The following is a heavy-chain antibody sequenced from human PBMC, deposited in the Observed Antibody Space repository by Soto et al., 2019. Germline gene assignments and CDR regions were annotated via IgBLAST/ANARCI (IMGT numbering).Heavy chain of an antibody. V-gene: IGHV3-33*01. J-gene: IGHJ4*02. CDR2: IWYDGSNK. CDR3: ARGEYIEDL. D-gene: IGHD3-16*01. CDR1: GFTFSSYG. Sequence: QVQLVESGGGVVQPGRSLRLSCAASGFTFSSYGMHWVRQAPGKGLEWVAVIWYDGSNKYYADSVKGRFTNSRDNSKNTLDMQMNSLRAGDTALYYCARGEYIEDLRGQGTLVTLSS.